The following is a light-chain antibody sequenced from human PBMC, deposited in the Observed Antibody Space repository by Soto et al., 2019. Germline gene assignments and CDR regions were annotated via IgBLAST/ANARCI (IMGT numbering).Light chain of an antibody. Sequence: DIQMTQSPSTLSASVGDRVTITCRASRSISNWLAWYQQRPGIAPKLLIYGASSRATGIPDRFSGSGSGTDFTLTISRLEPEDFAVYYCQQYGSSPSFGGGTKVDIK. CDR1: RSISNW. V-gene: IGKV1-5*01. CDR2: GAS. J-gene: IGKJ4*01. CDR3: QQYGSSPS.